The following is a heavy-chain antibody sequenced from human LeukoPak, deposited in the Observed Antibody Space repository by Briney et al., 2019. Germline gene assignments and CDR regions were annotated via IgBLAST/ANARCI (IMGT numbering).Heavy chain of an antibody. CDR2: IKPDASEN. CDR1: GFTFSNFC. J-gene: IGHJ4*02. CDR3: ARDRCSTGYDLYDY. V-gene: IGHV3-7*01. Sequence: GGPLRLSCAASGFTFSNFCTTWVRQKPGKGLGWVAKIKPDASENYYVGSVKGRFTISRYNAQNSFYLQMNSLRAEDTTVYYCARDRCSTGYDLYDYWGQGTLVTVSS. D-gene: IGHD5-12*01.